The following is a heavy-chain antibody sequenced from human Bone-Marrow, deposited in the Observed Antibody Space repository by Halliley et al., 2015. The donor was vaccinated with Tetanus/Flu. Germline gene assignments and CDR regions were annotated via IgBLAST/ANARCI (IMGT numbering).Heavy chain of an antibody. V-gene: IGHV3-23*01. J-gene: IGHJ4*02. Sequence: VSSINDNGISTYYADIVKGRFTISRDNSKNTLYLQMHPLRAEDTAVYFCAKSLNDFGDYGVDYWGQGTLVTVSS. CDR2: INDNGIST. CDR3: AKSLNDFGDYGVDY. D-gene: IGHD4-17*01.